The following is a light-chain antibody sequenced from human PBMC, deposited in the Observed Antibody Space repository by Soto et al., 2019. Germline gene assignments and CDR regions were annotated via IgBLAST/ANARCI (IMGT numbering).Light chain of an antibody. CDR3: SSYTSATTYV. Sequence: QSALTQPASVSGSPGQSITISCTGTSSDVGAYNYDSWYQQYPGEAPKVIIYDVSHRPAGVSNRFSGSKSGNTASLTISGRQTQDEADDYCSSYTSATTYVFGTGTKVTVL. J-gene: IGLJ1*01. V-gene: IGLV2-14*01. CDR1: SSDVGAYNY. CDR2: DVS.